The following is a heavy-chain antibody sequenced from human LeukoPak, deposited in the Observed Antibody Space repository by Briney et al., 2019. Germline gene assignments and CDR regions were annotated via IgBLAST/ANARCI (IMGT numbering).Heavy chain of an antibody. CDR2: ISSSSSYI. V-gene: IGHV3-21*01. CDR3: ARGAVAGTLLTGY. CDR1: GFTFSSYS. D-gene: IGHD6-19*01. Sequence: GGSLRLSCAASGFTFSSYSMNWVRQAPGKGLEWVSSISSSSSYIYHADSVKGRFTISRDNAKNSLYLQMNSLRAEDTAVYYCARGAVAGTLLTGYWGQGTLVTVSS. J-gene: IGHJ4*02.